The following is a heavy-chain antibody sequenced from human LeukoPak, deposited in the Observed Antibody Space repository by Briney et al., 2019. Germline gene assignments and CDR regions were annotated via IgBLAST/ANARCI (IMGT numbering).Heavy chain of an antibody. Sequence: GGSLRLSCAASGFTFSIYRMNWVRQAPGKGLEWVAKIKQDGSEKDYVDSVEGRFAISRDNTRNSLYLQMSSLRDEDTAVYYCASDSRCTGITCPSPGADYWGQGTLVTVSS. D-gene: IGHD2-8*02. CDR3: ASDSRCTGITCPSPGADY. CDR2: IKQDGSEK. V-gene: IGHV3-7*01. J-gene: IGHJ4*02. CDR1: GFTFSIYR.